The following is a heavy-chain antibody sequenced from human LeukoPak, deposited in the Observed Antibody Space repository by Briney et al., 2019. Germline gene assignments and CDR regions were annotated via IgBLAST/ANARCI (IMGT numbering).Heavy chain of an antibody. Sequence: SETLSLTCAVYGGSFSGYYWSWIRQPPGKGLEWIEEINHSGSTNYNPSLKSRVTISVDTSKNQFSLKLSSVTAADTAVYYCARTGNGYYDYVWGSYRPPYYFDYWGQGTLVTVSS. J-gene: IGHJ4*02. CDR3: ARTGNGYYDYVWGSYRPPYYFDY. CDR2: INHSGST. D-gene: IGHD3-16*02. CDR1: GGSFSGYY. V-gene: IGHV4-34*01.